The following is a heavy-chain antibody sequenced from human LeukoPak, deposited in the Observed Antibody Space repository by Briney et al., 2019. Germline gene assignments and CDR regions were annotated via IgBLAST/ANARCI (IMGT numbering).Heavy chain of an antibody. CDR1: GGSISSSSYY. CDR3: ARAGYGDSDFDY. D-gene: IGHD4-17*01. J-gene: IGHJ4*02. Sequence: SETLSLTCTVSGGSISSSSYYWGWIRQPPGKGLEWIGTIHYRGNTYYNPSLKSRVAISVDTSKNQFSLKLSSVTAADTAVYYCARAGYGDSDFDYWGQGTLVTVSS. CDR2: IHYRGNT. V-gene: IGHV4-39*07.